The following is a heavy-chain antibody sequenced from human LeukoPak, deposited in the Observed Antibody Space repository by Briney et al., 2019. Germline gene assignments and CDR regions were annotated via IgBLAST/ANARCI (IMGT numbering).Heavy chain of an antibody. CDR3: AREKSYSSPFDP. Sequence: ASVKVSCKASGYTFISYNVNWVRQATGQGLEWMGLMNPNSGNTDYAQKFQGRVTMTRNTSISTAYMELSSLTSEDTAVYYCAREKSYSSPFDPWGQGTLVTVSS. CDR1: GYTFISYN. D-gene: IGHD6-13*01. J-gene: IGHJ5*02. V-gene: IGHV1-8*01. CDR2: MNPNSGNT.